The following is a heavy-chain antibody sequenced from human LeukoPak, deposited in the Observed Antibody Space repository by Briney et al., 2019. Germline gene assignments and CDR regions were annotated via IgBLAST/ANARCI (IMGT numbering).Heavy chain of an antibody. J-gene: IGHJ1*01. CDR2: IKSDGKT. CDR1: GFTFSRYW. D-gene: IGHD3-22*01. Sequence: GGSLRLSCEASGFTFSRYWMHWVRQAPGKGMVWVSRIKSDGKTNYADSVKGRFTISRDNAKNTVSLQMDSLRAEDTGVYYCARAPSEVGGYYPEYFRHWGQGTLVTVSS. CDR3: ARAPSEVGGYYPEYFRH. V-gene: IGHV3-74*01.